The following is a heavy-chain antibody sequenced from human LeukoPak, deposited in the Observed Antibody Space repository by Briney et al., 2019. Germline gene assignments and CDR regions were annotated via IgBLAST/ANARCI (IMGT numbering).Heavy chain of an antibody. J-gene: IGHJ4*02. Sequence: ASVKVTCKASGYTFTGCYMHWVRHAPGQGLEWMGWINPNRGGTNYAQKFQGRVTMTRDTSISTAYMELSRLGSDDTAVYYCARDRGYYGWWGQGTLVTVSS. D-gene: IGHD3-10*01. V-gene: IGHV1-2*02. CDR3: ARDRGYYGW. CDR2: INPNRGGT. CDR1: GYTFTGCY.